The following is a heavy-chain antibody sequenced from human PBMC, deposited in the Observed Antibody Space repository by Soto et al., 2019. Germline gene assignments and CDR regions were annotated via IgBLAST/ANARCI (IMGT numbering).Heavy chain of an antibody. CDR3: AKDPSPQPIPAVTPGWSDP. V-gene: IGHV4-31*03. CDR2: IYFTGKA. D-gene: IGHD4-4*01. Sequence: NPSETLSLTCTVSGDSIRDGGYYWAWIRQRPGQGLEWMGYIYFTGKANYNPSLENRLTMSVDMSRRQLYLRLTSVTAADTAVYFCAKDPSPQPIPAVTPGWSDPWGQGIAVTVSS. CDR1: GDSIRDGGYY. J-gene: IGHJ5*02.